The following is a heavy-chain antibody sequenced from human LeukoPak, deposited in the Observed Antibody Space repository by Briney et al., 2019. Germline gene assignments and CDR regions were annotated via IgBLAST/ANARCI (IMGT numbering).Heavy chain of an antibody. CDR1: GDSVSSYY. V-gene: IGHV4-59*02. J-gene: IGHJ3*02. D-gene: IGHD1-26*01. CDR2: IYYSGST. CDR3: ARGPVGGATYYDGDAFDI. Sequence: SETLSLTCTVSGDSVSSYYWSWIRQSPGKGLEWIGYIYYSGSTNYNPSLKSRVTISVDTSKNQFSLKLSSVTAVDTAVYYCARGPVGGATYYDGDAFDIWGQGTMVTVSS.